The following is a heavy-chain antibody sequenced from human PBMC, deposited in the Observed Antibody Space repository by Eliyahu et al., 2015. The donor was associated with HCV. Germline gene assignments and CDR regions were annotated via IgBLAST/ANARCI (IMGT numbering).Heavy chain of an antibody. CDR2: IHYSGST. Sequence: QVQLQESGPGLVKPSETLSLICTVSGXSITTYYWSWIRRPPGKGLEWIGYIHYSGSTNYNPSLKNRVTMSVDTSKNQFSLKLNSVTAADTAIYYCSSGGGGIAVAGTGGWFDPWGQGTLVTVSS. J-gene: IGHJ5*02. CDR3: SSGGGGIAVAGTGGWFDP. V-gene: IGHV4-59*01. D-gene: IGHD6-19*01. CDR1: GXSITTYY.